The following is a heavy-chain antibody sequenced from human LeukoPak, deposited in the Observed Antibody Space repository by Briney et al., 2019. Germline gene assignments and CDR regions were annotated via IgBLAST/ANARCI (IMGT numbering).Heavy chain of an antibody. CDR1: GFTFSDSW. CDR3: ARAAYCSGTDCYTYFDY. CDR2: IKSDGSST. V-gene: IGHV3-74*01. J-gene: IGHJ4*02. Sequence: GGSLRLSCVASGFTFSDSWMNWVRQAPGKGLVWASRIKSDGSSTSDADSVKGRFIISRDNAKNTLYLQMNSLRVEDTAVYYCARAAYCSGTDCYTYFDYWGQGTLVTVSS. D-gene: IGHD2-2*02.